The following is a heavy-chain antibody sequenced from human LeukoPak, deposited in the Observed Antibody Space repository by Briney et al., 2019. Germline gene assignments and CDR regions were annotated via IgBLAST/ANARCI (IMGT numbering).Heavy chain of an antibody. Sequence: PSETLSLTCTVSGGSVSSGSYYWSWIRQPPGKGLEWIGYIYYSGSTNYNPSLKSRVTISVDTSNNQFSLKLNSVTAADTAVYYCASAPVYCSGGSCYSEDAFDIWGQGTMVTVSS. D-gene: IGHD2-15*01. J-gene: IGHJ3*02. V-gene: IGHV4-61*01. CDR1: GGSVSSGSYY. CDR2: IYYSGST. CDR3: ASAPVYCSGGSCYSEDAFDI.